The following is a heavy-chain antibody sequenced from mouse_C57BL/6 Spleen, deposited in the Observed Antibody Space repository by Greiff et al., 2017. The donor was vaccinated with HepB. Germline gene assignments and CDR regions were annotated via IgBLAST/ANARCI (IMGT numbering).Heavy chain of an antibody. Sequence: EVKLMESGGGLVKPGGSLKLSCAASGFTFSSYAMSWVRQTPEKRLEWVATISDGGSYTYYPDNVKGRFTISRDNAKNNLYLQMSHLKSEDTAMYYCARDRAGRSPFAYWGQGTLVTVSA. D-gene: IGHD3-1*01. CDR3: ARDRAGRSPFAY. CDR1: GFTFSSYA. J-gene: IGHJ3*01. V-gene: IGHV5-4*01. CDR2: ISDGGSYT.